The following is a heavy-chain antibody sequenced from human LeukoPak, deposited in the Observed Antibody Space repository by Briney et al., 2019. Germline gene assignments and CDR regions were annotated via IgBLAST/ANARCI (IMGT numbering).Heavy chain of an antibody. Sequence: PSETLSLTCTVSGGSISSYYWSWIRQPPGKGLEWIGYIYYSGSTNYNPSLKSRVTISVDTSKNQFSLKLSSVTAADTAVYYCARGRSEYYYDSSGYYRDWGQGTLVTVSS. V-gene: IGHV4-59*01. CDR1: GGSISSYY. CDR3: ARGRSEYYYDSSGYYRD. D-gene: IGHD3-22*01. J-gene: IGHJ4*02. CDR2: IYYSGST.